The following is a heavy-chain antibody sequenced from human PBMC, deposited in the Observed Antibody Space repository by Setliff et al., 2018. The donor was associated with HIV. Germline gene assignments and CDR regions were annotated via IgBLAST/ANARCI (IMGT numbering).Heavy chain of an antibody. V-gene: IGHV3-48*03. CDR2: ISASSDTI. J-gene: IGHJ4*02. CDR1: GFTFSGYE. D-gene: IGHD6-19*01. Sequence: GGSLRLSCAASGFTFSGYEMNWVRQAPGKGPEWIAYISASSDTINYADSVEGRFTISRDNAMNSLYLQMNSLRAEDTALYYCATGGWFDYWGQGVLVTVS. CDR3: ATGGWFDY.